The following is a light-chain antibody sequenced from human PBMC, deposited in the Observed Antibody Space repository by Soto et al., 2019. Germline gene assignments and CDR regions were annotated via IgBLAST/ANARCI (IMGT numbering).Light chain of an antibody. CDR1: SSDVGGYNY. CDR3: SSYAGSNNVV. Sequence: QSVLTQPPSASGSPGQSVTISCTGTSSDVGGYNYVSWYQQHPAKAPNLMIYEVSKRPSGVPDRFSGSKSGNTASLTVSGLQAEDEADYYCSSYAGSNNVVFGGGTKLTVL. CDR2: EVS. J-gene: IGLJ2*01. V-gene: IGLV2-8*01.